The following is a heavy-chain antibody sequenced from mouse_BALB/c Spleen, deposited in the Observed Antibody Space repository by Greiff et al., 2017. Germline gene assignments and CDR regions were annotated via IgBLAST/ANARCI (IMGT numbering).Heavy chain of an antibody. CDR2: IDPENGNT. D-gene: IGHD2-14*01. V-gene: IGHV14-1*02. CDR1: GFNIKDYY. CDR3: ARRYDVTDYCDY. J-gene: IGHJ2*01. Sequence: VQLKESGAELVRPGALVKLSCKASGFNIKDYYMHWVKQRPEQGLEWIGWIDPENGNTIYDPKFQGKASITADTSSNTAYLQLSSLTSEDTAVYYCARRYDVTDYCDYWGQGTTLTVSS.